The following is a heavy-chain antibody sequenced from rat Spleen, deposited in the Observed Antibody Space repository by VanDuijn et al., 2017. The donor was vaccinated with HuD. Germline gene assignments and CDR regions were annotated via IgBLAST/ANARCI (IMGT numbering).Heavy chain of an antibody. CDR2: ISYDGSST. CDR3: ARSVFDY. CDR1: GFTFSEYS. V-gene: IGHV5-29*01. J-gene: IGHJ2*01. Sequence: EVQLVESGGGFVQPGRSLKLSCAASGFTFSEYSMAWVRQAPTKGLEWVATISYDGSSTYYRDSVKGRFTVSRDDAESILYLEMDSVRSEDTATYYGARSVFDYWGQGVMVTVSS.